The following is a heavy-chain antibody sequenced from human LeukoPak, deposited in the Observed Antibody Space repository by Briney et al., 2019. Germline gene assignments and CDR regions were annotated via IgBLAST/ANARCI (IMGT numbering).Heavy chain of an antibody. V-gene: IGHV3-66*01. CDR3: ARDYYDSSGRDY. D-gene: IGHD3-22*01. CDR1: GFTFSSYA. CDR2: IYSGGST. Sequence: GGSLRLSCAASGFTFSSYAMSWVRQAPGKGLEWVSVIYSGGSTYYADSVKGRFTISRDNSKNTLYLQMNSLRAEDTAVYYCARDYYDSSGRDYWGQGTLVTVSS. J-gene: IGHJ4*02.